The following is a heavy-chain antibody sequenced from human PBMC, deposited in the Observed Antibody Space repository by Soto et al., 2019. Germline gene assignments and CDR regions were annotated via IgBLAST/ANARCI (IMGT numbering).Heavy chain of an antibody. CDR1: GFSLSTNEVS. CDR3: AHRDGARFYFDY. CDR2: IYWGDDK. Sequence: QITLKESGPTVVKPTQTLTLTCTLSGFSLSTNEVSVGWIRQPPGKALEWLALIYWGDDKRYSPSLKNRLTITKDTSKNQVVLTMTNMDPGDTATYYCAHRDGARFYFDYWGQGTLVTVTS. V-gene: IGHV2-5*02. J-gene: IGHJ4*02.